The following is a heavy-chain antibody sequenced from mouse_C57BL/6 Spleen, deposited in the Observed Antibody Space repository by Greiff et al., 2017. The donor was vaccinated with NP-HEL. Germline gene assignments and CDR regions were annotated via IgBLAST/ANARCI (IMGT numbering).Heavy chain of an antibody. Sequence: VQLQQPGAELVRPGSSVKLSCKASGYTFTSYWMDWVKQRPGQGLEWIGNIYPSDSETHYNQKFKDKATLTVDKSSSTAYMQLSSLTSEDSAVYYCARKDGYPYYYAMDYWGQGTSVTVSS. V-gene: IGHV1-61*01. D-gene: IGHD2-3*01. J-gene: IGHJ4*01. CDR1: GYTFTSYW. CDR3: ARKDGYPYYYAMDY. CDR2: IYPSDSET.